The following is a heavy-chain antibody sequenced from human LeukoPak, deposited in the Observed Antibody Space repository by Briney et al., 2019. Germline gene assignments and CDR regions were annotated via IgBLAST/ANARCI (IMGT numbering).Heavy chain of an antibody. CDR1: GYSFPSYW. CDR3: ATLLSYYDSSGPD. V-gene: IGHV5-51*01. CDR2: IYLGDSDT. D-gene: IGHD3-22*01. J-gene: IGHJ4*02. Sequence: GESLKISCKGSGYSFPSYWIGWRRQIPGKGLEWKGMIYLGDSDTRYSPSLQGQVTISSPKSIRTAYLQWSSLNAPHTAMYYCATLLSYYDSSGPDWGQGTLVTVSS.